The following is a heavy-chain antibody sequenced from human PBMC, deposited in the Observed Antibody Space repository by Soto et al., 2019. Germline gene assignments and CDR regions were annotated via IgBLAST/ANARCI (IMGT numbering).Heavy chain of an antibody. V-gene: IGHV4-39*01. Sequence: QLQLQESGPGLVKPSETLSLTCTVSGGSISSSSYYWGWIRQPPGKGLEWIGSIYYSGSTYYNPSLKSRVTISVDTSKNQFSLKLSSVTAADTAVYYCARHSGPIEDIVVVPAAMHFNWFDPWGQGTLVTVSS. CDR3: ARHSGPIEDIVVVPAAMHFNWFDP. CDR1: GGSISSSSYY. CDR2: IYYSGST. D-gene: IGHD2-2*01. J-gene: IGHJ5*02.